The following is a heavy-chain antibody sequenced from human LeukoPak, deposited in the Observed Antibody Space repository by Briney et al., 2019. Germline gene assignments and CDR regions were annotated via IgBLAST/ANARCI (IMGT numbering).Heavy chain of an antibody. CDR3: ATRPITLHQPQSFDY. Sequence: ASVKVSCEVSGYTLTELSMHWVRQAPGEGLEWMGGFDPEDGETIYAQKFQGRVTMTEDTSTDTAYMELSSLRSEDTAVYYCATRPITLHQPQSFDYWGQGTLVTVSS. V-gene: IGHV1-24*01. CDR1: GYTLTELS. CDR2: FDPEDGET. D-gene: IGHD3-10*01. J-gene: IGHJ4*02.